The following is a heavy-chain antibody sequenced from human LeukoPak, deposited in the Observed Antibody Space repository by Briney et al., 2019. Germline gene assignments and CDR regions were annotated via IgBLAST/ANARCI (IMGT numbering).Heavy chain of an antibody. CDR1: GGSISSYY. D-gene: IGHD2-2*01. CDR3: ARDGGYCSSTSCYGGFDY. Sequence: PSETLSLTCTVSGGSISSYYWSWIRQPAGKGLEWIGRTYTSGSTNYNPSLKSRVTMSVDTSKNQFSLKLSSVTAADTAVYYCARDGGYCSSTSCYGGFDYWGQGTLVTVSS. V-gene: IGHV4-4*07. J-gene: IGHJ4*02. CDR2: TYTSGST.